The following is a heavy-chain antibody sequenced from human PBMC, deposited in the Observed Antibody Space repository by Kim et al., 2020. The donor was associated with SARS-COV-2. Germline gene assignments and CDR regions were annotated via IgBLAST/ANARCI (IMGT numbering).Heavy chain of an antibody. V-gene: IGHV3-7*01. J-gene: IGHJ4*02. CDR2: IKRDGSER. CDR3: GISGI. Sequence: GGSLRISCVESGITSSSYWLTWVRQAPGKGLEWVANIKRDGSERYYGDSVKGRFTISRDNAKSSVFLQMNSLRSEDTAVYHCGISGIWGQGTLVTVSS. CDR1: GITSSSYW.